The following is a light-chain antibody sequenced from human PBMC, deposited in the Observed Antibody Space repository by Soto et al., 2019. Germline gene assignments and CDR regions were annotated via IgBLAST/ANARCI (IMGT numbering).Light chain of an antibody. CDR3: RSYAGSSTPYV. Sequence: QSALTQPASVSGSPGQSITISCTGTSSDVGSYNLVSWYQQHPGKAPKLMIYEGSKRPSGVSNRFSGSKSGNTASLTISGLQAEDEADYYCRSYAGSSTPYVFGTGTNVTVL. CDR2: EGS. CDR1: SSDVGSYNL. J-gene: IGLJ1*01. V-gene: IGLV2-23*01.